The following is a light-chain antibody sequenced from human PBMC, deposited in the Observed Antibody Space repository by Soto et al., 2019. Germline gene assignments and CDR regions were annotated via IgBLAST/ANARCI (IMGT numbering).Light chain of an antibody. V-gene: IGLV2-11*01. CDR1: SSDVGGYNY. CDR2: DVN. Sequence: QSALTQPRSVSGSPGQSVTITCTGTSSDVGGYNYVSWYQQHPGQAPKPMIYDVNKRPSGVPDRFSGSKSVNTASLTISGLQAEDEADYYCCSHAGSDTYVFGTETKLTVL. J-gene: IGLJ1*01. CDR3: CSHAGSDTYV.